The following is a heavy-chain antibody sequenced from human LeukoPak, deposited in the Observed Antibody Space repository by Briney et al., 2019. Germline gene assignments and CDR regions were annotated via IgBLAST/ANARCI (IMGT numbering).Heavy chain of an antibody. J-gene: IGHJ4*02. V-gene: IGHV4-34*01. CDR2: INHSGST. CDR3: ARVRQRETIFGVVRSYFDY. CDR1: GGSFSGYY. D-gene: IGHD3-3*01. Sequence: PSETLSLTCAVYGGSFSGYYWSWIRQPPGKGLEWIGEINHSGSTNYNPSLKSRVTISVDTSKNQFSLKLSSVTAADTAVYYCARVRQRETIFGVVRSYFDYWGQGTLVTVSS.